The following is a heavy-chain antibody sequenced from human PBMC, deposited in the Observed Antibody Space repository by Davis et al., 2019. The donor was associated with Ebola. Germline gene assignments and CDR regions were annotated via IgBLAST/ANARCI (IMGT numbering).Heavy chain of an antibody. CDR1: AYIFTGNY. J-gene: IGHJ4*02. V-gene: IGHV7-4-1*02. CDR3: ARGRSIADY. D-gene: IGHD6-6*01. CDR2: LNTNAGNP. Sequence: ASVLVSCKASAYIFTGNYSHLVRQPPGQGLEGKGWLNTNAGNPKDAQGFTGRFVFSLDTSVSTAYLQISSLKAEDTAVYYCARGRSIADYWGQVTLVTVSS.